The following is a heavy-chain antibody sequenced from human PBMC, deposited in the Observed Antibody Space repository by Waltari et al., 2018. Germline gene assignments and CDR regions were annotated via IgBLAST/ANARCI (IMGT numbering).Heavy chain of an antibody. Sequence: DVQLVESGGDLVQPGGSRRLSCAAAGISFSSYSMNWVRQAPGKGLELVAYISTRSTSKDYADSVRGRFTISRDNAKNSLYLQMNSLTAEDTGVYYCASEYSSGWATNHWGQGTLVTVSS. J-gene: IGHJ4*02. CDR3: ASEYSSGWATNH. V-gene: IGHV3-48*01. CDR2: ISTRSTSK. CDR1: GISFSSYS. D-gene: IGHD6-19*01.